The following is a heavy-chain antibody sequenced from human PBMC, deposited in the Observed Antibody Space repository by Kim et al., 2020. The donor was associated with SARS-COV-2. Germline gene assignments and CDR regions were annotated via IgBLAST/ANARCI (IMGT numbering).Heavy chain of an antibody. CDR3: TRDPPDYYDSSGYYGLYYYYGMDV. J-gene: IGHJ6*02. V-gene: IGHV3-49*03. D-gene: IGHD3-22*01. CDR1: GFTFGDYA. CDR2: IRSKAYGGTT. Sequence: GGSLRLSCTASGFTFGDYAMSWFRQAPGKGLEWVGFIRSKAYGGTTEYAASVKGRFTISRDDSKSIAYLQMNSLKTEDTAVYYCTRDPPDYYDSSGYYGLYYYYGMDVWGQGTTVTVSS.